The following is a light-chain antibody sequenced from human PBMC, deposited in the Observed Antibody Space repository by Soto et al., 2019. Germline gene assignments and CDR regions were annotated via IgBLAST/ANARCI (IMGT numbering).Light chain of an antibody. CDR1: SGDVGGYNY. CDR2: EVS. V-gene: IGLV2-14*01. Sequence: QSVLTQPASVSGSPGQPITISCTGTSGDVGGYNYVSWYQQHPGKAPKLMIYEVSDRPSGVSNRFSGPKSGNTASLTISGLQAEDEADYYCSSYTITSTYVFGTGTKVTVL. J-gene: IGLJ1*01. CDR3: SSYTITSTYV.